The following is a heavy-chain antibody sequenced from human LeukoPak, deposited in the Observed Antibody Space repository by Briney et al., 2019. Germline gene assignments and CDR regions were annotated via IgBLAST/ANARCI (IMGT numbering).Heavy chain of an antibody. J-gene: IGHJ4*02. Sequence: PGGSLRLSCAVSGFTFSTYAMSWVRQAPGKGLEWISAVRGSGSDTYYADSVKGRFTISRDNSKNTLYLQMNSLRAEDTAVYYCARRGYESSGPKYYFDHWGQGILVTVSS. CDR2: VRGSGSDT. CDR1: GFTFSTYA. V-gene: IGHV3-23*01. D-gene: IGHD3-22*01. CDR3: ARRGYESSGPKYYFDH.